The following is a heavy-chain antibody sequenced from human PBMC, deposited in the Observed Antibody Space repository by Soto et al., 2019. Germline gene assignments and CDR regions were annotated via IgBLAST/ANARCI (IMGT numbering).Heavy chain of an antibody. V-gene: IGHV4-34*01. Sequence: PSETLSLTCAVYGGSFSGYYWSWIRQPPGKGLEWIGEINHSGSTNYNPSLKSRVTISVDTSKNQFSLKLSSVTAADTAVYYCARELARRYQPAHMDVWGKGTTVTVSS. CDR3: ARELARRYQPAHMDV. J-gene: IGHJ6*03. CDR1: GGSFSGYY. CDR2: INHSGST. D-gene: IGHD2-2*01.